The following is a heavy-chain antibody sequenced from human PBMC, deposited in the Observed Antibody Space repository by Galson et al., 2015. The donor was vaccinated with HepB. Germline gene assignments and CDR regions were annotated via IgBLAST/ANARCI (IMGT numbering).Heavy chain of an antibody. CDR2: IIPIFGAA. CDR1: GGTFSNYA. CDR3: ARGTIAVAGTYYYGMDV. D-gene: IGHD6-19*01. Sequence: SVKVSCKASGGTFSNYAISWVRQAPGQGLEWMGGIIPIFGAANYAQKFQGRVTITADKSTSTAYMELSSLRSEDTAVYYCARGTIAVAGTYYYGMDVWGQGTTVTVSS. J-gene: IGHJ6*02. V-gene: IGHV1-69*06.